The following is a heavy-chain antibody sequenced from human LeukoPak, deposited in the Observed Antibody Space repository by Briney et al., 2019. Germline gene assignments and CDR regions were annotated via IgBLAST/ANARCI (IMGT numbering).Heavy chain of an antibody. D-gene: IGHD3-16*01. CDR1: GFTFSSYA. CDR3: ARSPRSPLYYDYVWGSNGFDY. V-gene: IGHV3-30-3*01. Sequence: GGSLRLSCAASGFTFSSYAMHWVRQAPGKGLEWVAILPYDGNNEYYADSVKGRFTISRDNAKNSLYLQMNSLRAEDTAVYYCARSPRSPLYYDYVWGSNGFDYWGQGTLVTVSS. J-gene: IGHJ4*02. CDR2: LPYDGNNE.